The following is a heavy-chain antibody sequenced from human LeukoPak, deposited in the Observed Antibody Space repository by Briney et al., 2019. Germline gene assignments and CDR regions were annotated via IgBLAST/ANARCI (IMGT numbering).Heavy chain of an antibody. CDR2: ISYDGSNK. Sequence: PGRSLRLSCAASGFTFSNYAIHWVHQAPGKGLEWVAIISYDGSNKYYGDSVKGRFTISRDNSKNTLYLQMNSLRSEDTAMYYCARTLGDYYGSGTYYSTLASWGQGTLVTVSS. V-gene: IGHV3-30-3*01. CDR3: ARTLGDYYGSGTYYSTLAS. CDR1: GFTFSNYA. J-gene: IGHJ5*02. D-gene: IGHD3-10*01.